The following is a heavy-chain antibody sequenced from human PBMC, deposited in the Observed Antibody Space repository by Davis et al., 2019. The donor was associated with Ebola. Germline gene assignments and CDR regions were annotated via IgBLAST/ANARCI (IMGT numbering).Heavy chain of an antibody. CDR3: ARELYYCGGDCYHDY. CDR2: IWYDGSNK. Sequence: GGSLRPSCAASAFTFSSYGMHWVRQVPGKGLEWVAVIWYDGSNKYYADSVKGRFTISRDNSKNTLYLQMNSLRAEDTAVYYCARELYYCGGDCYHDYWGQGTLVTVSS. V-gene: IGHV3-33*01. CDR1: AFTFSSYG. D-gene: IGHD2-21*02. J-gene: IGHJ4*02.